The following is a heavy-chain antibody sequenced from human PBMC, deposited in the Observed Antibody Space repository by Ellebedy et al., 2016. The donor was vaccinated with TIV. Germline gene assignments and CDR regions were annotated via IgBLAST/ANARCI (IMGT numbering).Heavy chain of an antibody. CDR1: GFTFSSFT. CDR3: ARRGSYGDYAVQINSWFDP. D-gene: IGHD4-17*01. Sequence: GESLKISCAASGFTFSSFTMNWVRQAPGKGLEWVANIYQDGSDEYYVDSVKGRFTISRDNDNKALFLQMNSLRVEDTAVYYCARRGSYGDYAVQINSWFDPWGQGTLVTVSS. V-gene: IGHV3-7*01. CDR2: IYQDGSDE. J-gene: IGHJ5*02.